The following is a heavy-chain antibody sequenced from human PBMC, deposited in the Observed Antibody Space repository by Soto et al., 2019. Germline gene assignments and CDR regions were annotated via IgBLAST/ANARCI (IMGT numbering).Heavy chain of an antibody. CDR3: ATSYGSGYRPFDY. J-gene: IGHJ4*02. CDR1: GDTFSFYS. V-gene: IGHV1-69*04. Sequence: QVQLVQSGAEVKRPGSSVKVSCKASGDTFSFYSINWVRQAPGLGLEWMGRVNPILSMSNYAQRFQGRVTMTADKSKTTAYMELSGLRSEDTAMYYWATSYGSGYRPFDYWGQGALVTVSS. CDR2: VNPILSMS. D-gene: IGHD3-10*01.